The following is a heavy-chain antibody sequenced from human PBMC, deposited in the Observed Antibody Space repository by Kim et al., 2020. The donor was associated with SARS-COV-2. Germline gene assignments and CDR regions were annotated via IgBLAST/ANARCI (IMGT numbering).Heavy chain of an antibody. CDR2: IKSNSDGGTP. J-gene: IGHJ4*02. CDR1: GFTFSKAW. Sequence: GGSLRLSCAASGFTFSKAWLTWVRQAPRKGLEWVGRIKSNSDGGTPEYAAPVKGRFTISRDDSKNTLYLQMNTLRTEDTAVYYCTTEYYGALNYWGQGTL. CDR3: TTEYYGALNY. D-gene: IGHD4-17*01. V-gene: IGHV3-15*01.